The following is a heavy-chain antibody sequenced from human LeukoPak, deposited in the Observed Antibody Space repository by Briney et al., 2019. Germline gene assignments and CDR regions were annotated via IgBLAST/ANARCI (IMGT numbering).Heavy chain of an antibody. CDR1: GVXFNDYY. CDR2: INERGSA. D-gene: IGHD1-14*01. Sequence: PSETLSLTCAVYGVXFNDYYWSWIRQSPRKGLQWIGEINERGSANYNPSLKSRVTISLDTSKNQLSLRLTSVTAADTAVYHRVWGEHGPGILDYWGQGTLATVSS. CDR3: VWGEHGPGILDY. J-gene: IGHJ4*02. V-gene: IGHV4-34*01.